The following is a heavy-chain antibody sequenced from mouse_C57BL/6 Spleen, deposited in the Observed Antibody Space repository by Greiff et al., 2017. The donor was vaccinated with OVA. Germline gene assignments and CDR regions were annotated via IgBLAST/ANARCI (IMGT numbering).Heavy chain of an antibody. CDR1: GYTFTSYW. Sequence: VQLQQPGAELVRPGSSVKLSCKASGYTFTSYWMHWVKQRPIQGLEWIGNIDPSDSETHYNQKFKDKATLTVEKSSSKDYMQLSSLTSEDSAVYYCARDITTVVEPFFDYWGQGTTLTVSS. CDR3: ARDITTVVEPFFDY. V-gene: IGHV1-52*01. CDR2: IDPSDSET. D-gene: IGHD1-1*01. J-gene: IGHJ2*01.